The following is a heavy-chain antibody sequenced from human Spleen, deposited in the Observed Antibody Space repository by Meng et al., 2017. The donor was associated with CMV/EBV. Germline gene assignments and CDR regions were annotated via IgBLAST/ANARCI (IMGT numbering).Heavy chain of an antibody. D-gene: IGHD6-6*01. J-gene: IGHJ6*02. CDR3: ARGRPYYYYYGMDV. V-gene: IGHV3-7*01. CDR1: GFTFSSYW. Sequence: GKSLKISCAASGFTFSSYWMSWVRQAPGKGLEWVANIKQDGSEKYYVDSVKGRFTISRDNAKNPLYLQMNSLRAEDTAVYYCARGRPYYYYYGMDVWGQGTTVTVSS. CDR2: IKQDGSEK.